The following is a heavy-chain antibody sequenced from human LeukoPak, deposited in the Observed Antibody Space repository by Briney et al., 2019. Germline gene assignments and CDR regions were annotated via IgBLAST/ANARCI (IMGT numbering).Heavy chain of an antibody. V-gene: IGHV4-61*01. D-gene: IGHD3-22*01. Sequence: SETLSLTCTVSGGSISSSSYYWSWIRQPPGKGLEWIGYIYYSGSTNYNPSLKSRVTISVDTSKNQFSLKLSSVTAADTAVYYCASDYDSSAYYFIWGQGTLVTVSS. J-gene: IGHJ4*02. CDR3: ASDYDSSAYYFI. CDR1: GGSISSSSYY. CDR2: IYYSGST.